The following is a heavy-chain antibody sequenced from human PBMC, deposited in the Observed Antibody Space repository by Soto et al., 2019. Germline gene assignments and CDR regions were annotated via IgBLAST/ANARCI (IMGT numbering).Heavy chain of an antibody. J-gene: IGHJ4*02. CDR2: IYHSGST. V-gene: IGHV4-61*01. Sequence: PSETLSLTCSVSGGAVSSASYCWSWIRQPPGKGLEWIGYIYHSGSTNYNPSLKSRVTISVDRSKNQFSLELSSVTAADTAVYYCARDLSYSSGHWGQGTLVTVSS. CDR3: ARDLSYSSGH. CDR1: GGAVSSASYC. D-gene: IGHD3-10*01.